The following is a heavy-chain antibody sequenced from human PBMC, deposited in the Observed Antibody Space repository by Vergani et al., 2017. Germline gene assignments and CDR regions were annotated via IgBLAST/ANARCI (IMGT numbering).Heavy chain of an antibody. J-gene: IGHJ4*02. CDR1: GASVNSYY. CDR3: ARSRIYYGAGSPDY. V-gene: IGHV4-59*02. D-gene: IGHD3-10*01. CDR2: VSFRGDT. Sequence: QVKLQESGPGLVKPSETLSLTCTVSGASVNSYYWSWIRQPPGKGLEWMGYVSFRGDTLYDPSVKGRMTISLNTSSNQFSLYLTSVTAADTAVYYGARSRIYYGAGSPDYWGQGTLVTVSS.